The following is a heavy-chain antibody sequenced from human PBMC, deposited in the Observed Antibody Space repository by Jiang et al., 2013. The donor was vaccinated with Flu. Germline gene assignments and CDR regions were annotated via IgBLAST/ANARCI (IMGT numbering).Heavy chain of an antibody. CDR2: VYPGDSNT. J-gene: IGHJ4*02. D-gene: IGHD3-16*01. Sequence: QLVESGAEVKKPGESLKISCKGSGYSFTGYWIGWVRQMPGKGLEWMGIVYPGDSNTRYSPSFQGQVTISADKSISTAYLQWSSLRASDTAMYYCARIETFRGLIYYFDYWGQGTLVTVSS. V-gene: IGHV5-51*01. CDR1: GYSFTGYW. CDR3: ARIETFRGLIYYFDY.